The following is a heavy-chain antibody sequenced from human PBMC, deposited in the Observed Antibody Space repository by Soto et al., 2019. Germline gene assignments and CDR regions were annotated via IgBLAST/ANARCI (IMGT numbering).Heavy chain of an antibody. Sequence: QVQLVQYGAEEKKPGASVKVSCRASRYTFTSYAMHWVRQAPGQRLEWMGWINAGNGNTKYSQKFQGRVTITRDTSASTAYMELSSLRSEDTAVYYCARGTVVTHFDYWGQGTLVTVSS. CDR2: INAGNGNT. J-gene: IGHJ4*02. V-gene: IGHV1-3*05. CDR3: ARGTVVTHFDY. CDR1: RYTFTSYA. D-gene: IGHD2-15*01.